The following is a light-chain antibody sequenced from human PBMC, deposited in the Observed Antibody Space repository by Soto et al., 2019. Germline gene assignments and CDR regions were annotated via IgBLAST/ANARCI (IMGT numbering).Light chain of an antibody. Sequence: DLQMTQSPSSLSSSLGDSVTITCRASQSISNNLNWYQQKTGKAPKLLIYFKSNLQSGVPSRLSGSGSGTDLNLTISSLQPEDFATYYCQKSDSTPITFGQGTRLEIK. V-gene: IGKV1-39*01. J-gene: IGKJ5*01. CDR2: FKS. CDR1: QSISNN. CDR3: QKSDSTPIT.